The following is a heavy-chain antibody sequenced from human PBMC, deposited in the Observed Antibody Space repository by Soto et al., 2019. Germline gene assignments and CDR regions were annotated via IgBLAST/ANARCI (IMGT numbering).Heavy chain of an antibody. CDR2: IYYSGST. CDR3: ARDEGEMATIFYYGMDV. J-gene: IGHJ6*02. D-gene: IGHD5-12*01. CDR1: GGSISSSSYY. V-gene: IGHV4-39*02. Sequence: SETLSLTCTVSGGSISSSSYYWGWIRQPPGKGLEWIGSIYYSGSTYYNPSLKSRVTISVDTSKNQFSLKLSSVTAADTAVYYCARDEGEMATIFYYGMDVWGQETTVT.